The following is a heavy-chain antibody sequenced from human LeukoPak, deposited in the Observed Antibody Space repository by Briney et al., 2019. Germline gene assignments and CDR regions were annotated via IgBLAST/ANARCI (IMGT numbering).Heavy chain of an antibody. CDR3: ATAGSLGDYK. J-gene: IGHJ4*02. CDR1: GYTFTTFD. V-gene: IGHV1-8*01. D-gene: IGHD1-26*01. CDR2: MNPKNGNT. Sequence: GASVKVSCKTSGYTFTTFDINWVRQAPGQGLEWMGWMNPKNGNTGYAQQFQGRVTMTRDTSKSTAYMELSRLTSEDTAVYYCATAGSLGDYKWGQGTQVPVSS.